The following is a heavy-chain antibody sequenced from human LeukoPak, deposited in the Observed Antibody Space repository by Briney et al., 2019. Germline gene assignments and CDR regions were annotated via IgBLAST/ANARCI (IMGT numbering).Heavy chain of an antibody. Sequence: PGGSLRLSCAASGFISSSYTMNWVRQAPGKGLEGISSISSSSTYKYYADSVKGRFIISRDNARNSLYLQMNSLRAEDTAVYYCAISIKRPQWYFDVWGRGTLVTVSS. CDR3: AISIKRPQWYFDV. J-gene: IGHJ2*01. CDR1: GFISSSYT. V-gene: IGHV3-21*01. D-gene: IGHD1-14*01. CDR2: ISSSSTYK.